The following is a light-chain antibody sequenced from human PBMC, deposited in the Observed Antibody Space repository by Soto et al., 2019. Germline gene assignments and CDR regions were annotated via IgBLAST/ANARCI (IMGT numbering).Light chain of an antibody. Sequence: QSVLTQPHSASGTPGQRVTISCSGSSSNIGSNYVYWYQQLPGTAPKLLIYSNNQRPSGVPDRFSGSKSGTSASLAISGLRSEDEADYYCATWDDSLSGRLFGTGTKVTVL. V-gene: IGLV1-47*02. CDR1: SSNIGSNY. CDR2: SNN. CDR3: ATWDDSLSGRL. J-gene: IGLJ1*01.